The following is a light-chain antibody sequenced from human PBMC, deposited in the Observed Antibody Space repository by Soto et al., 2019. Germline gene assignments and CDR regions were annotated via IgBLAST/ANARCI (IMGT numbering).Light chain of an antibody. V-gene: IGKV1-39*01. CDR2: ATS. J-gene: IGKJ1*01. Sequence: DIQLTQSPSSLSASVGDRVTITCRASQSISTSLNWYQQKSGQAPKLLIYATSSSQIGVPSRFSGSRSWTNYTLTISSLQSEDFATYFCQETYSVPWTFGQGTRVEI. CDR1: QSISTS. CDR3: QETYSVPWT.